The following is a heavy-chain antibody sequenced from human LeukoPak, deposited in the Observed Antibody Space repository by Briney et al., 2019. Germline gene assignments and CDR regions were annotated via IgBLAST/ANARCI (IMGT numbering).Heavy chain of an antibody. CDR2: IYTSGST. CDR3: ARGKIGESQYYFDY. CDR1: GGSISSGSYY. J-gene: IGHJ4*02. Sequence: SETLSLTCTVSGGSISSGSYYWSWIRQPAGKGLEWIGRIYTSGSTNYNPSLKSRVTISVDTSKNQFSLKLSSVTAADTAVYYCARGKIGESQYYFDYWGQGTLVTVSS. D-gene: IGHD3-10*01. V-gene: IGHV4-61*02.